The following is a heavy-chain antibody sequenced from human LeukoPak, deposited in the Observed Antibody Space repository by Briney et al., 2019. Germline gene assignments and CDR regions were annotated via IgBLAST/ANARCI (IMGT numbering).Heavy chain of an antibody. V-gene: IGHV3-23*01. J-gene: IGHJ4*02. CDR2: ISGGGETT. CDR3: AKIYGDFDY. D-gene: IGHD4-17*01. CDR1: GFTFNNYA. Sequence: PGGSLRLSCAASGFTFNNYAMNWVRQAPGKGLEWVSSISGGGETTYYADSAKGRFTISRDNSKNTLYLQMNSLRAEDTAVYYCAKIYGDFDYWGQGTLVTVSS.